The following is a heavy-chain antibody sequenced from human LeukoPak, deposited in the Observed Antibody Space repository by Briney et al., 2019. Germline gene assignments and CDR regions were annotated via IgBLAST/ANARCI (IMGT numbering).Heavy chain of an antibody. CDR2: INPNSGGT. CDR1: GYTFTGYY. D-gene: IGHD3-10*01. CDR3: ARGAGRWFGEFRRGFDY. J-gene: IGHJ4*02. Sequence: ASVKVSCKASGYTFTGYYMHWVRQAPGQGLEWMGWINPNSGGTNYAQKFQGRVTMTRDTSISTAYMELSRLRSDDTAVYYCARGAGRWFGEFRRGFDYWGQGTLVTVSS. V-gene: IGHV1-2*02.